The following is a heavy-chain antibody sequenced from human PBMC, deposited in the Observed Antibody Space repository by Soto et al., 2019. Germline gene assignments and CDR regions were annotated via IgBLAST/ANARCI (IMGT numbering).Heavy chain of an antibody. Sequence: PGGSLRLSCAASGFTFSSYAMSWVRQAPGKGLEWVSAISGSGGSTYYADSVKGRFTISRDNSKNTLYLQMNSLRAEDTAVYYCAKQAGDYFYYYYYGMDVWGQGTTVTVSS. V-gene: IGHV3-23*01. D-gene: IGHD4-17*01. CDR1: GFTFSSYA. CDR2: ISGSGGST. CDR3: AKQAGDYFYYYYYGMDV. J-gene: IGHJ6*02.